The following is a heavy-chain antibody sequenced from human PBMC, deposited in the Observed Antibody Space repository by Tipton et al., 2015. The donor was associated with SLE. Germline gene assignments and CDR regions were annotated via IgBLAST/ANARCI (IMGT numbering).Heavy chain of an antibody. CDR2: ISSAGSGGTT. CDR3: AKDTEFVVVPAVPADGAGMDV. Sequence: GSLRLSCVGSGLSVSFNYMSWVRQAPGKGLEWVSVISSAGSGGTTYYADSVKGRSTISRDNSKNTLYLQMNSLRPEDTAVYYCAKDTEFVVVPAVPADGAGMDVWGQGTTVAVSS. V-gene: IGHV3-53*05. J-gene: IGHJ6*01. D-gene: IGHD2-2*01. CDR1: GLSVSFNY.